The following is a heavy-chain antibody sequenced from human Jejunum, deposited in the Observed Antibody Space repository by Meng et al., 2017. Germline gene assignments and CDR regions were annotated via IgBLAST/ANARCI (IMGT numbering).Heavy chain of an antibody. J-gene: IGHJ5*02. Sequence: QVQLQESGPGLVKPSETLSLTCAVSGDSISSTYYYWDWVRQPPGKGLEWIGSIFYGRRASYNPSLKSRVIISVDTSKNQFSLNLRSVAAADTAVYYCARAKVTPMGYWFDPWGQGTLVTVSS. D-gene: IGHD2-21*02. CDR3: ARAKVTPMGYWFDP. CDR1: GDSISSTYYY. V-gene: IGHV4-39*01. CDR2: IFYGRRA.